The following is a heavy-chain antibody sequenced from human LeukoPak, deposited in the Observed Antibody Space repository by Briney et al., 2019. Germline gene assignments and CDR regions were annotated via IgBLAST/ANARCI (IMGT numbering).Heavy chain of an antibody. CDR3: AKVATYSGYDFDY. CDR2: ISSSSSYI. CDR1: GFTFSSYS. V-gene: IGHV3-21*04. J-gene: IGHJ4*02. Sequence: GGSLRLSCAASGFTFSSYSMNWVRQAPGKGLEWVSSISSSSSYIYYADSVKGRFTISRDNAKNSLYLQMNSLRAEDTALYYCAKVATYSGYDFDYWGQGTLVTVSS. D-gene: IGHD5-12*01.